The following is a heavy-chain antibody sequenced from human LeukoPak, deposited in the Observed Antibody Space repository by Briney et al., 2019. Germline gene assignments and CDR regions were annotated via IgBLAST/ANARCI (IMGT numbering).Heavy chain of an antibody. V-gene: IGHV3-7*01. J-gene: IGHJ4*02. CDR3: ARLLVYNSGGEAFDH. D-gene: IGHD1-20*01. CDR1: GFTFTTFW. CDR2: IKQDGSEK. Sequence: GGSLRLSCATSGFTFTTFWMHWVRQAPGKGLEWVANIKQDGSEKYYVDSVKGRFTISRDNAKNSLYLQMNSLRAEDTAVYYCARLLVYNSGGEAFDHWGQGTLVTVSS.